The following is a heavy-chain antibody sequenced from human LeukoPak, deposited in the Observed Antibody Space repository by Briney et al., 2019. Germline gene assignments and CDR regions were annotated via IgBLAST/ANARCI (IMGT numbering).Heavy chain of an antibody. V-gene: IGHV3-30*03. CDR1: GFTFSSYG. CDR3: ARDTNIAVAAYDAFDI. D-gene: IGHD6-19*01. J-gene: IGHJ3*02. Sequence: GGSLRLSCAASGFTFSSYGMHWVRQAPGKGLEWVAVISYDGSNKYYADSVKGRFTISRDNSKNTLYLQMNSLRAEDTAVYYCARDTNIAVAAYDAFDIWGQGTMVTVSS. CDR2: ISYDGSNK.